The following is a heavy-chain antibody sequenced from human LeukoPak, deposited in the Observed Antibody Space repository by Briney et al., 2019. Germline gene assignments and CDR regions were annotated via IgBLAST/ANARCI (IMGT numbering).Heavy chain of an antibody. CDR3: ARHSSPDVVPAAIRSGIDP. J-gene: IGHJ5*02. CDR1: GGSLSSSSYY. CDR2: IYYSGST. Sequence: PSETLSLTCTVSGGSLSSSSYYWGWIRQPPGKGLEWIGSIYYSGSTYYNPSLESRVTISVDTSKNQFSLKLSSVTAADTAVYYCARHSSPDVVPAAIRSGIDPWGQGTLVTVSS. D-gene: IGHD2-2*01. V-gene: IGHV4-39*01.